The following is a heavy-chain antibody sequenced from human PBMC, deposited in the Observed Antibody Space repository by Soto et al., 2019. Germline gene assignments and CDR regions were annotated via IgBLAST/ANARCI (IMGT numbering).Heavy chain of an antibody. CDR2: ISAYNGNT. J-gene: IGHJ4*02. Sequence: ASVKVSCKASGYTFTSYGISWVRQAPGQGLEWMGWISAYNGNTNYAQKLQGRVTMTTDTSTSTAYMELRSLRSDDTAVYYCARVPLSGDYGGYFDYWGQGTLVTVSS. CDR1: GYTFTSYG. V-gene: IGHV1-18*04. D-gene: IGHD4-17*01. CDR3: ARVPLSGDYGGYFDY.